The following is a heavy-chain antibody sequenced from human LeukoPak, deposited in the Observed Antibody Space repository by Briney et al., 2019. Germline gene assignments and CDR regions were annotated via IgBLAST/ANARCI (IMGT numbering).Heavy chain of an antibody. Sequence: PSETQSLTCAVYGGSFSGYYWSWIRQPPGKGLEWIGEINHGGSTNYNPSLKSRVTISVDTSKNQFSLKLSSVTAADTAVYYCAREKEDTMVRGVIYYMDVWGKGTTVTVPS. V-gene: IGHV4-34*01. CDR3: AREKEDTMVRGVIYYMDV. D-gene: IGHD3-10*01. CDR1: GGSFSGYY. CDR2: INHGGST. J-gene: IGHJ6*03.